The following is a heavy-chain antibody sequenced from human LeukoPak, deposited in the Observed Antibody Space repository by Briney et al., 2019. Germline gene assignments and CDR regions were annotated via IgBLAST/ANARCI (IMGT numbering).Heavy chain of an antibody. CDR2: IYSGGST. D-gene: IGHD1-26*01. CDR3: ARTDSGSYLKFDY. V-gene: IGHV3-66*01. Sequence: GGSLRLSCAASGFTVSSNYMSWVRQAPGKGLEWVSVIYSGGSTYYADSVKGRFTISRDNAKNSLYLQMNSLRAEDTAVYYCARTDSGSYLKFDYWGQGTLVTVSS. CDR1: GFTVSSNY. J-gene: IGHJ4*02.